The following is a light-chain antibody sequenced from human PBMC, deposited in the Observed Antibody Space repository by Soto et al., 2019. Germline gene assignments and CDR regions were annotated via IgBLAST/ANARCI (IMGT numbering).Light chain of an antibody. CDR2: EVN. CDR3: TSYAGSNNFV. CDR1: SSDVGGYNS. V-gene: IGLV2-8*01. Sequence: QSALTQPPSASGSPGQSVTISCTGTSSDVGGYNSVSWYQQYPGKAPKLVIYEVNKRPSGVPDRFSGSKSGNTASLTVSGLQAEDEADYYCTSYAGSNNFVFGSGTKLTVL. J-gene: IGLJ1*01.